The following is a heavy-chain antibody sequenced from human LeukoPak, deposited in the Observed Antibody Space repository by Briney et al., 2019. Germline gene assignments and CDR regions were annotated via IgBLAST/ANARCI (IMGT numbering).Heavy chain of an antibody. V-gene: IGHV3-23*01. J-gene: IGHJ6*02. Sequence: PGGSLRLSCAASGFTFKTHAMSWVRQAPGKGLEWVSRIDDSGVIRSYADSVQGRFTISRDNSKMTLTLQMNSLRAEDTAVYYCAKRLKRNYYYHYAMDVWGQGTTVTVSS. CDR2: IDDSGVIR. CDR1: GFTFKTHA. D-gene: IGHD3-22*01. CDR3: AKRLKRNYYYHYAMDV.